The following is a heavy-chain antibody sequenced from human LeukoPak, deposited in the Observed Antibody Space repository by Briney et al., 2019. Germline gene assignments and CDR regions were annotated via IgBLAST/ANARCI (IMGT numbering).Heavy chain of an antibody. CDR2: ISSTSSTI. D-gene: IGHD3-22*01. J-gene: IGHJ3*02. V-gene: IGHV3-48*03. Sequence: GGSLRLSCAASGFSLRSSEMNWVRQAPGKGLEWVSYISSTSSTIYYADSVKGRFTISRDNAKNSLYLQMNSLRDEDTAVYYCARAAPYYYDSSGYSAFDSWGQGTMVTVSA. CDR3: ARAAPYYYDSSGYSAFDS. CDR1: GFSLRSSE.